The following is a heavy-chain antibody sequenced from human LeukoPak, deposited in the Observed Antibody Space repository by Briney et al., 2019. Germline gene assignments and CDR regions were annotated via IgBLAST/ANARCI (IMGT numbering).Heavy chain of an antibody. CDR3: AELGITMIGGV. Sequence: GGSLRLSCSASGFTFSSYEMNWVRQAPGKGLEGVSYISSSGSTIYYADSVKGRFTISRDNAKNSLYLQMNSLRAEDTAVYYCAELGITMIGGVWGKGTTVTISS. CDR1: GFTFSSYE. V-gene: IGHV3-48*03. D-gene: IGHD3-10*02. CDR2: ISSSGSTI. J-gene: IGHJ6*04.